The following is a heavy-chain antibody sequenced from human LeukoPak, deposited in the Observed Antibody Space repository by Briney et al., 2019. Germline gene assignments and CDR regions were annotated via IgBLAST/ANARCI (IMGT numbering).Heavy chain of an antibody. Sequence: SETLSLTCTASGGSISSYYWSWIRQPPGKGLEWIGYIYYSGSTNYNPSLKSRVTISVDTSKNQFSLKLSSVTAADTAVYYCARREQWLPYFDYWGQGTLVTVSS. V-gene: IGHV4-59*08. CDR1: GGSISSYY. J-gene: IGHJ4*02. CDR3: ARREQWLPYFDY. CDR2: IYYSGST. D-gene: IGHD6-19*01.